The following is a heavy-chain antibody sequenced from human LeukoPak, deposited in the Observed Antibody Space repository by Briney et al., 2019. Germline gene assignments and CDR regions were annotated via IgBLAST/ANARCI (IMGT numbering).Heavy chain of an antibody. CDR2: LHHSGRT. CDR3: ARGKVRGVFDP. Sequence: PAEPLSLTCALYGDLFSGYYWRWTPHPPGRGVVWIRELHHSGRTNYNASLKSPVTISVDTPKNQFSLKLSSVTAADTAVYYCARGKVRGVFDPWGQGTLVTVS. V-gene: IGHV4-34*01. J-gene: IGHJ5*02. D-gene: IGHD3-10*01. CDR1: GDLFSGYY.